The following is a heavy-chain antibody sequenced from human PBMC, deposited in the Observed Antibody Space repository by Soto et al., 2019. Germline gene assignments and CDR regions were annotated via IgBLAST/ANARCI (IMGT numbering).Heavy chain of an antibody. Sequence: QVQLQQWGAGLLKPSETLSLTCAVYGGSFSGYYWNWIRQPPGKGLEWIGEINHSGSTNYNPSLKSRVTISVDTSKNQFSLKLSSVTAADTAVYYCARAPRASGYIAVAGRGAFDIWGQGTMVTVSS. CDR1: GGSFSGYY. CDR2: INHSGST. CDR3: ARAPRASGYIAVAGRGAFDI. D-gene: IGHD6-19*01. V-gene: IGHV4-34*01. J-gene: IGHJ3*02.